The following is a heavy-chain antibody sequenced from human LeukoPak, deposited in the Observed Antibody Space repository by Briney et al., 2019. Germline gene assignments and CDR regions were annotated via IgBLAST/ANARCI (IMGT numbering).Heavy chain of an antibody. CDR3: AREARGYYSIRIYYYYGMDV. CDR1: GFTVSSNY. CDR2: IYSGGST. D-gene: IGHD3-3*01. V-gene: IGHV3-66*01. J-gene: IGHJ6*02. Sequence: GGSLRLSCAASGFTVSSNYMSWVRQAPGKGLEWVSVIYSGGSTYYADSVKGRFTISRDNSKNTLYLQMNSLRAEDTAVYYCAREARGYYSIRIYYYYGMDVWGQGTTVTVS.